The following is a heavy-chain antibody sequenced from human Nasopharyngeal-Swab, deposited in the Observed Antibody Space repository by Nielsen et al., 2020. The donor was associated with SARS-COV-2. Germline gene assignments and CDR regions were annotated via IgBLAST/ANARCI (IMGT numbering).Heavy chain of an antibody. V-gene: IGHV4-39*01. Sequence: SETLSLTCTVSGGSISSSSYYWGWIRQPPGKGLEWIGSIYYSGSTYYNPSLKSRVTISVDTSKNQFSLKLSSVTAADTAVYYCARHPHSSSGWPYYFDYWGQGTLATVSS. CDR1: GGSISSSSYY. J-gene: IGHJ4*02. CDR3: ARHPHSSSGWPYYFDY. CDR2: IYYSGST. D-gene: IGHD6-19*01.